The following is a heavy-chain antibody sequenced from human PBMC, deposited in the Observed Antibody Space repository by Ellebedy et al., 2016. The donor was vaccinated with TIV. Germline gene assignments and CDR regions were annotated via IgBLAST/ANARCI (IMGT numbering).Heavy chain of an antibody. J-gene: IGHJ5*02. CDR2: IYPGDSDT. Sequence: GGSLRLXCKGSGYSFTSYWIGWVRQMPGKGLEWMGIIYPGDSDTRYSPSFQGQVTISADKSISTAYLQWSSLKASDTAMYYCARLAVVVVAARNNWFDPWGQGTLVTVSS. D-gene: IGHD2-15*01. CDR3: ARLAVVVVAARNNWFDP. CDR1: GYSFTSYW. V-gene: IGHV5-51*01.